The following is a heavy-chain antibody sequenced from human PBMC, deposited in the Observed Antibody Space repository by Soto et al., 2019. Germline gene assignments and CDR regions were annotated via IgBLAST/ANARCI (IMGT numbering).Heavy chain of an antibody. D-gene: IGHD1-26*01. V-gene: IGHV3-21*01. J-gene: IGHJ4*02. CDR3: ARSIVGATNVPFDY. Sequence: GGSLRLSCAAPGFTFSSYSMNWVRQAPGKGLEWVSSISSSSSYIYYADSVKGRFTISRDNAKNSLYLQMNSLRAEDTAVYYCARSIVGATNVPFDYWGQGTLVTVSS. CDR2: ISSSSSYI. CDR1: GFTFSSYS.